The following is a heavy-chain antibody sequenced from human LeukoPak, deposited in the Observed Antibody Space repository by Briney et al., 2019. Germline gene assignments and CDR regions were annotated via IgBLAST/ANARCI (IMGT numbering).Heavy chain of an antibody. V-gene: IGHV3-11*03. D-gene: IGHD2-21*02. CDR1: GFTFSDFY. CDR3: ARTAREPDV. Sequence: GGSLRLSCAASGFTFSDFYMSWIRQAPGRGLEYISYISGTSSDTNYANSVKGRFTISRDNAKNSLYLQMNSLRAEDTAVYYCARTAREPDVRGQGTTVTVSS. CDR2: ISGTSSDT. J-gene: IGHJ6*02.